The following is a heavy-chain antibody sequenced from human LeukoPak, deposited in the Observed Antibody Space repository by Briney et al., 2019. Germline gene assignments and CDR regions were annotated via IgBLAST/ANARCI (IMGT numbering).Heavy chain of an antibody. J-gene: IGHJ6*03. CDR1: GFTFSSYS. V-gene: IGHV3-21*01. Sequence: MPGGSLRLSCAASGFTFSSYSMNWVRQAPGKGLEWVSSISSSSSYIYYADSVKGRFTISRDNAKNSLYLQMNSLRAEDTAVYYCARRTSYHSSGYWRGNYYYMDVWGKGTTVTVSS. CDR3: ARRTSYHSSGYWRGNYYYMDV. CDR2: ISSSSSYI. D-gene: IGHD3-22*01.